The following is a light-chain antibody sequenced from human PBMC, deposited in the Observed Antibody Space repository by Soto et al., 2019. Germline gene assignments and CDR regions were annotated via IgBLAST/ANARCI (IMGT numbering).Light chain of an antibody. CDR2: GAS. CDR1: QSVSSSY. J-gene: IGKJ2*01. CDR3: QQYGSSWMYT. V-gene: IGKV3-20*01. Sequence: EVVLTQSPGTPSLSPGERATLSCRASQSVSSSYLAWYQQKPGQAPRLLIYGASSGATGIPDRFSGSGSGTDFTLTISRLEPEDCAVYYCQQYGSSWMYTFGQGTKLEIK.